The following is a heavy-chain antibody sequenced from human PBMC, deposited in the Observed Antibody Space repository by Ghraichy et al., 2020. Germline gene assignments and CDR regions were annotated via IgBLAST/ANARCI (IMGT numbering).Heavy chain of an antibody. Sequence: GGSLRLSCAASGFTFSNAWMSWVRQAPGKGLEWVGRIKSKTDGGTTDYAAPVKGRFTISRDDSKNTLYLQMNSLKTEDTAVYYCTTALYYYDSSGYYTAFDIWGQGTMVTVSS. CDR3: TTALYYYDSSGYYTAFDI. V-gene: IGHV3-15*01. D-gene: IGHD3-22*01. CDR1: GFTFSNAW. CDR2: IKSKTDGGTT. J-gene: IGHJ3*02.